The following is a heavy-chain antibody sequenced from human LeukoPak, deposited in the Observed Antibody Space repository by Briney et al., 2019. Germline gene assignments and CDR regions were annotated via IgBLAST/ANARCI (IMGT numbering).Heavy chain of an antibody. D-gene: IGHD4-17*01. V-gene: IGHV3-11*01. CDR1: GFTFSDYY. CDR2: ISSSGSTI. Sequence: GGSLRLSCAASGFTFSDYYMSWIRQAPGKGLEWVSYISSSGSTIYYADSVKGRFTISRDNAKNSLYLQMNSLRAEDTAVYYCARDLRSGDYRKFDYWGQGTLVTVSS. J-gene: IGHJ4*02. CDR3: ARDLRSGDYRKFDY.